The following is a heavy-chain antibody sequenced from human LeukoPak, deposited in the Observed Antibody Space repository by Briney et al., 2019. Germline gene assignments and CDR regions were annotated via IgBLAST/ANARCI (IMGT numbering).Heavy chain of an antibody. J-gene: IGHJ3*02. V-gene: IGHV4-38-2*02. CDR2: IYHSGST. CDR3: ARGFSACDI. Sequence: SETLSLTCTGSGYSISSGYYWGWIRQPPVEGLGGIGNIYHSGSTYYNPSLKSRVTISVDTSTNQFYLRLSSVTAADTAVYYCARGFSACDIWGQGTTGT. D-gene: IGHD3-3*01. CDR1: GYSISSGYY.